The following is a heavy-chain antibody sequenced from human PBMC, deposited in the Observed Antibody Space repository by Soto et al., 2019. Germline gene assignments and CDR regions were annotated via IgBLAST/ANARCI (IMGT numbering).Heavy chain of an antibody. Sequence: ASVKVSCKASGFTFSSSIIQWVRQARGQRLEWIGWIVVGSGTTNYAQRFQERVTITRDMSTSTAYMELSSLRSEDTAVYYCAATSYCSGATCYYYYMDVWGKGTTVTVSS. CDR3: AATSYCSGATCYYYYMDV. V-gene: IGHV1-58*02. CDR2: IVVGSGTT. CDR1: GFTFSSSI. J-gene: IGHJ6*03. D-gene: IGHD2-15*01.